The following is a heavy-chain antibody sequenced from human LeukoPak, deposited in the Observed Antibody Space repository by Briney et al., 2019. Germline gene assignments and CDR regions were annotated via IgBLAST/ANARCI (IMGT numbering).Heavy chain of an antibody. Sequence: GGSLRLSCAASGFTFSSYSMNWVGQAPGKGLEWVSSISSSSSYIYYADSVKGRFTISRDNAKNSLYLQMNSLRAEDTAVYYCARGGGSERYDFDYWGQGTLVTVSS. CDR3: ARGGGSERYDFDY. V-gene: IGHV3-21*01. CDR2: ISSSSSYI. CDR1: GFTFSSYS. J-gene: IGHJ4*02. D-gene: IGHD2-15*01.